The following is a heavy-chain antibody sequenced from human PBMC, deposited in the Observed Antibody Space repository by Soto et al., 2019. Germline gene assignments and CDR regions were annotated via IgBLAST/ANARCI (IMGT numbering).Heavy chain of an antibody. Sequence: QVQLVQSGAEVKKPGASVKISCKASGYTFTSYYMHWVRQAPGQGLEWMGIINPSGGITNYAQKLQGRVAMTSDTSTSTVYMELNSLRSEDTAVYYCARPPYPGCINAVCYPLDYWGQGTLVTVSS. CDR2: INPSGGIT. J-gene: IGHJ4*02. CDR3: ARPPYPGCINAVCYPLDY. CDR1: GYTFTSYY. D-gene: IGHD2-8*01. V-gene: IGHV1-46*01.